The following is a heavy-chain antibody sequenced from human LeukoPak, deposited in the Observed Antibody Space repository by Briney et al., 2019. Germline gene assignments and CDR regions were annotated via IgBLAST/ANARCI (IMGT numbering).Heavy chain of an antibody. CDR3: ARSPDILTGEKFDY. Sequence: ASVKVSCKSSGYTFIRYGFSWVRQAPGQGLEWMGWINPNSGGTNYAQKFQDRVTMTRDTSISTVYMELSRLRSDDTAVYYCARSPDILTGEKFDYWGQGTLVTVSS. CDR1: GYTFIRYG. CDR2: INPNSGGT. D-gene: IGHD3-9*01. J-gene: IGHJ4*02. V-gene: IGHV1-2*02.